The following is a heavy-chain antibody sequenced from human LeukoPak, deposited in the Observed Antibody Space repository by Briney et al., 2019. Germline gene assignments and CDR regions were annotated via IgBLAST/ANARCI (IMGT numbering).Heavy chain of an antibody. J-gene: IGHJ4*02. D-gene: IGHD2-2*01. CDR1: GFTFSSYE. Sequence: GGSLRLTCAASGFTFSSYEVNWVRQVPGKGLGWVSYISSSGSTIYYADSVKGRFTISRDNAKNSLYLQMNSLRAEDTAVYYCARESYQLLCLDYWGQGTLVTVSS. CDR2: ISSSGSTI. V-gene: IGHV3-48*03. CDR3: ARESYQLLCLDY.